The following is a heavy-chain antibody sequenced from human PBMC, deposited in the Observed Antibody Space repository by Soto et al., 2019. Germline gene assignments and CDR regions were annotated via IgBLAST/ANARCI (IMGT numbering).Heavy chain of an antibody. D-gene: IGHD2-2*01. V-gene: IGHV4-59*08. CDR1: GGSISSYY. J-gene: IGHJ4*02. Sequence: PSETLSLTCTVSGGSISSYYWSWIRQPPGKGLEWIGYIYYSGSTNYNPSLKSRVTISVDTSKNQFSLKLSSVTAADTAVYYCARHGDIVVVPAARGVYYFDYWGQGTLVTVSS. CDR2: IYYSGST. CDR3: ARHGDIVVVPAARGVYYFDY.